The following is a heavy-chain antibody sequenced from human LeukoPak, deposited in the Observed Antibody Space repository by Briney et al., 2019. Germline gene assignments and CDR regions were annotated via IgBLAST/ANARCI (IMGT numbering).Heavy chain of an antibody. CDR3: AGGDVGGYCEY. CDR2: ILYDGSNK. D-gene: IGHD2-21*01. J-gene: IGHJ4*02. CDR1: GFTFSSYA. V-gene: IGHV3-30*14. Sequence: GGSLRLSCAASGFTFSSYAMHWVRQAPGKGLEWVAVILYDGSNKYYADSVKGRFTISRDNSKNTLYLQMNSLRAEDTAVYYCAGGDVGGYCEYWGQGTLVTVSS.